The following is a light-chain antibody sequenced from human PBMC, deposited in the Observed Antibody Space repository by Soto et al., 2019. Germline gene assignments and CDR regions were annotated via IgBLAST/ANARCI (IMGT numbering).Light chain of an antibody. CDR2: DAY. CDR1: QSVDRY. CDR3: QQRAKWPST. Sequence: EVVLTQSPDTLSLSPGETATLSCRASQSVDRYVAWSQQQLGQAPRLLIYDAYTRATGVAARFTGSGSATDFSLTITSLEPEDFAVYYCQQRAKWPSTFGPGTKVE. J-gene: IGKJ2*02. V-gene: IGKV3-11*01.